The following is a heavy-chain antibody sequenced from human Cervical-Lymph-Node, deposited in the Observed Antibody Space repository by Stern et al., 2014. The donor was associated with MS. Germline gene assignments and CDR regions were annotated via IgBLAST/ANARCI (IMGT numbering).Heavy chain of an antibody. Sequence: DQLVESGAEVKKPGSSMNVSCKTSGGTFSSSYAITWMRQAPGQRLKWMGRIIPILGLANYAQKFQGRVTITADTSTSTTYMELSSLRSEDTAVYYCARGVVSNRAAATLHNLFDPWGQGTLVTVSS. CDR2: IIPILGLA. D-gene: IGHD2-15*01. J-gene: IGHJ5*02. V-gene: IGHV1-69*04. CDR3: ARGVVSNRAAATLHNLFDP. CDR1: GGTFSSSYA.